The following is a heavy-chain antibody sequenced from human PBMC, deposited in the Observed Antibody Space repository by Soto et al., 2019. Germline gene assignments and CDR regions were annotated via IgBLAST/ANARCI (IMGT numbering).Heavy chain of an antibody. D-gene: IGHD1-1*01. CDR1: GASMSVLY. CDR3: VRDGTKTLRDWFDP. V-gene: IGHV4-4*07. Sequence: SETLALTCTVSGASMSVLYCSWIRKSAGQGLEWIGRIYATGTTDYNPSLKSRVMMSVDTSKKQFSLKLRSVTAADTAVYYCVRDGTKTLRDWFDPWGQGISVTVSS. J-gene: IGHJ5*02. CDR2: IYATGTT.